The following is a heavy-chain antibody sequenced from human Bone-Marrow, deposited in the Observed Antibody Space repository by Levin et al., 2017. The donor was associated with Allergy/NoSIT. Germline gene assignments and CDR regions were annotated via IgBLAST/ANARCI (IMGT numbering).Heavy chain of an antibody. CDR1: GYTFTSYD. D-gene: IGHD3-9*01. J-gene: IGHJ6*02. CDR3: ARSLYDILTGYLHYYYGMDV. Sequence: ASVKVSCKASGYTFTSYDINWVRQATGQGLEWMGWMNPNSGNTGYAQKFQGRVTMTRNTSISTAYMELSSLRSEDTAVYYCARSLYDILTGYLHYYYGMDVWGQGTTVTVSS. V-gene: IGHV1-8*01. CDR2: MNPNSGNT.